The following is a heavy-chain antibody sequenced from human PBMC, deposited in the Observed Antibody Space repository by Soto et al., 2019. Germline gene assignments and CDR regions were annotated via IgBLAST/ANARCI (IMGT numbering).Heavy chain of an antibody. CDR1: RGSISTYY. Sequence: PSETLSLTCTVSRGSISTYYWSWIRQPPGKGLECIGYIYYNGNINYNPSLKSRVTISVDTSKNQFTLNLNSVTAADTAVYYCARHATRSYDYWGQGTLVTVSS. CDR3: ARHATRSYDY. CDR2: IYYNGNI. V-gene: IGHV4-59*08. J-gene: IGHJ4*02.